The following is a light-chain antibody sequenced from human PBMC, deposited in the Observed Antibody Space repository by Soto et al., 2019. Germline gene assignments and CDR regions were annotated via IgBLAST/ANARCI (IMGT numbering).Light chain of an antibody. V-gene: IGKV3-20*01. CDR1: HNIHIY. Sequence: EVVLTQSPGTLSLSPGERATLSCRATHNIHIYLAWYQQNPGQPPRLLIYGACSRATGIRDRFSCSGSGTDFTLTLRRLEAEGFAVYYWPEYGRSPWTVRPGTKV. J-gene: IGKJ1*01. CDR3: PEYGRSPWT. CDR2: GAC.